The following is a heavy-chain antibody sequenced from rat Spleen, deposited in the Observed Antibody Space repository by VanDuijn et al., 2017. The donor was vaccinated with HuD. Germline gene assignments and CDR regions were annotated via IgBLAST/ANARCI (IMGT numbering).Heavy chain of an antibody. V-gene: IGHV5-31*01. CDR3: ARPHYYYYVMDA. Sequence: EVQLVESGGGLVQPGNSLKLSCVASGFTFSNYWMTWIRQAPGKGLELVASITNSGGSTYYPDSVKGRFTISRDNAESTLYLQMNSLRSEDTATYYCARPHYYYYVMDAWGQGASVAVSS. CDR1: GFTFSNYW. D-gene: IGHD1-1*01. CDR2: ITNSGGST. J-gene: IGHJ4*01.